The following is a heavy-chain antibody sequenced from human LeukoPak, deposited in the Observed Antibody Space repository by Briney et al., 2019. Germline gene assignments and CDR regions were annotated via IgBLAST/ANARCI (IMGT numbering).Heavy chain of an antibody. CDR3: AKTGCTGGSCFDI. D-gene: IGHD2-15*01. CDR1: GFTFSSYG. Sequence: GGSLRLSCAASGFTFSSYGMHWVRQAPGKGLEWVAVISSDGSNKYYADSVEGRFTISRDNSKNTLYLQMNSLRAEDTAVYYCAKTGCTGGSCFDIWGQGTMVTVSS. CDR2: ISSDGSNK. V-gene: IGHV3-30*18. J-gene: IGHJ3*02.